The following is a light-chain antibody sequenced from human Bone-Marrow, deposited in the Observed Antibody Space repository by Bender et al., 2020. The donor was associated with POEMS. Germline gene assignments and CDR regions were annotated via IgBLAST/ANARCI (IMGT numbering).Light chain of an antibody. CDR1: SSDVGAYNL. CDR3: TSFAGSNTLGV. CDR2: EVR. J-gene: IGLJ3*02. Sequence: QSALTQPASVSGSPGQSITISCTGASSDVGAYNLVSWYQQHPGKAPKLLIYEVRKRPSGVSNRFSGSKSDNTASLTISGLQAEDEAHYFCTSFAGSNTLGVFGGGTKLTVL. V-gene: IGLV2-23*02.